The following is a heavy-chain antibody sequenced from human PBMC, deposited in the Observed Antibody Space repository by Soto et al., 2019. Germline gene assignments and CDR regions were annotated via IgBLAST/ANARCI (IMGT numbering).Heavy chain of an antibody. CDR2: IYHTGTN. J-gene: IGHJ4*02. CDR3: TRGPSTDAYLDY. V-gene: IGHV4-59*12. Sequence: SETLSLTCTVSGGSISSYYWSWIRQPPGKGLEWIGYIYHTGTNNYNPSLKSRVTISIDKANNQFSLNLRSVTAADTAVYYCTRGPSTDAYLDYWGQGTLVTVSS. CDR1: GGSISSYY.